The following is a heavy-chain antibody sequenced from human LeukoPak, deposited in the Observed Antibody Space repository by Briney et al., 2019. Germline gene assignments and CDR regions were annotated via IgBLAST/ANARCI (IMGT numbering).Heavy chain of an antibody. CDR2: IYYSGST. J-gene: IGHJ5*02. CDR3: ARYGTAVALEFDP. Sequence: PSETLSLTCTVAGGSISSYYWSWIRQPPGKGLEWIGYIYYSGSTNYNPSLKSRVTISVDTSKNQFSLKLSSVTAADTAVYYCARYGTAVALEFDPWGQGTLVTVSS. D-gene: IGHD6-19*01. CDR1: GGSISSYY. V-gene: IGHV4-59*01.